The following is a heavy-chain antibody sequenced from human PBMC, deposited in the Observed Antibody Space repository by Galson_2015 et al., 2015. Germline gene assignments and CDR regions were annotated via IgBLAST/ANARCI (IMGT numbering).Heavy chain of an antibody. CDR3: ARSAGGYCSTGTCYCGY. CDR1: GYTFTTYA. Sequence: SVKVSCKASGYTFTTYAINWVRQAPGQGLEWMGWINTDTGNPTYAQGFTGRFVFSLDTSVSTAYLQINSLRAEDTAVYYCARSAGGYCSTGTCYCGYWGQGTLVTVSS. V-gene: IGHV7-4-1*02. D-gene: IGHD2-15*01. CDR2: INTDTGNP. J-gene: IGHJ4*02.